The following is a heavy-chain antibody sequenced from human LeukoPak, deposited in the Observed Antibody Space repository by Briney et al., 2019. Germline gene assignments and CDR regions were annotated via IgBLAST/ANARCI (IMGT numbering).Heavy chain of an antibody. D-gene: IGHD6-13*01. CDR1: GFTFSSYA. CDR3: AKDSRIAAAGSAFDY. Sequence: GGSLRLSCAASGFTFSSYAMSWVRQAPGKGLEWVSAISGSGGSTYYADSVRGRFTISRDNSKNTLYLQMNSLRAEDTAVYYCAKDSRIAAAGSAFDYWGQGTLVTVSS. V-gene: IGHV3-23*01. CDR2: ISGSGGST. J-gene: IGHJ4*02.